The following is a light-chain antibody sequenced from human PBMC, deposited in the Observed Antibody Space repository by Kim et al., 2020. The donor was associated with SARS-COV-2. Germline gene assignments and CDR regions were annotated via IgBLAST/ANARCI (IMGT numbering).Light chain of an antibody. CDR2: DVS. CDR1: QNVGTY. Sequence: SLSPGERATLSCRASQNVGTYLAWYQQKPGQAPRLLMYDVSNRATGIPGRFSGSGSGTDFTLTISSLEPEDFTVYYWQQRSNWPLTFGGGTKLEI. J-gene: IGKJ4*01. CDR3: QQRSNWPLT. V-gene: IGKV3-11*01.